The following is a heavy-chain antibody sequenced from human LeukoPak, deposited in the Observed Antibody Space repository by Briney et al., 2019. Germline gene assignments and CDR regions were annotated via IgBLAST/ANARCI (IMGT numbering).Heavy chain of an antibody. CDR2: MNPNSGNT. CDR3: ARVGTQQLVLPYYFDY. D-gene: IGHD6-13*01. J-gene: IGHJ4*02. V-gene: IGHV1-8*01. CDR1: GYTFTSYD. Sequence: ASVTVSCKASGYTFTSYDINWVRQATGQGLEWMGWMNPNSGNTGYAQKFQGRVTITRDTSASTAYMELSSLRSEDTAVYYCARVGTQQLVLPYYFDYWGQGTLVTVSS.